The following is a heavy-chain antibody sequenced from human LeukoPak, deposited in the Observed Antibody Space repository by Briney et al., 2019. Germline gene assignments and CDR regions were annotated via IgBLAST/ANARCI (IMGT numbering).Heavy chain of an antibody. Sequence: ASVKVSCKASGYTFTSYYMHWVRQAPGQGLEWMGIINPSGGSTSYAQKFQGRVTMTEDTSTDTAYMELSSLRSEDTAVYYCATHQPGYCSSTSCQRRAFDIWGQGTMVTVSS. V-gene: IGHV1-46*01. CDR1: GYTFTSYY. CDR2: INPSGGST. J-gene: IGHJ3*02. D-gene: IGHD2-2*01. CDR3: ATHQPGYCSSTSCQRRAFDI.